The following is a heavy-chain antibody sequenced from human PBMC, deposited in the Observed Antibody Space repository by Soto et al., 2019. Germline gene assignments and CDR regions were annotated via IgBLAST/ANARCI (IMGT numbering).Heavy chain of an antibody. V-gene: IGHV1-46*01. D-gene: IGHD6-19*01. Sequence: GASVKVSCKASGYTFTSYYMHWVRQAPGQGLEWMGIINPSGGSTSYAQKFQGRVTMTRDTSTSTVYMELSSLRSEDTAVYYCARGMRSVRAVAGLDYWGQGTLVTVSS. CDR2: INPSGGST. J-gene: IGHJ4*02. CDR1: GYTFTSYY. CDR3: ARGMRSVRAVAGLDY.